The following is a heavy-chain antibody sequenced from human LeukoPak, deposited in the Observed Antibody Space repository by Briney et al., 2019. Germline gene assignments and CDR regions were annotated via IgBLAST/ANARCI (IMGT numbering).Heavy chain of an antibody. CDR3: ARRPAQYFDS. CDR1: GFTFSSYA. J-gene: IGHJ4*02. Sequence: PGGSLRLSCAASGFTFSSYAMNWVRQAPGKGLEWVSVISGSGGSTYYADSVKGRFTISRDNSMSTLYLQMNSLRAEDTAVYYCARRPAQYFDSWGQGTLVTVSS. CDR2: ISGSGGST. V-gene: IGHV3-23*01.